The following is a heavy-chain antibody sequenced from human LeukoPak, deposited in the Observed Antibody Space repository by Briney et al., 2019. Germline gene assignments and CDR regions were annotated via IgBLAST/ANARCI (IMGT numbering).Heavy chain of an antibody. J-gene: IGHJ4*02. CDR1: GFTFTNYW. Sequence: GGSLRLSCAASGFTFTNYWMHWVRQAPGKGLVWVSRVNSDGSSTSYADSVKGRFTIFRDNAKNTLYLQMSSLRVEVTAVYYCAAGPADNSYDNYWGQGTLVTVSS. CDR2: VNSDGSST. V-gene: IGHV3-74*01. D-gene: IGHD5-18*01. CDR3: AAGPADNSYDNY.